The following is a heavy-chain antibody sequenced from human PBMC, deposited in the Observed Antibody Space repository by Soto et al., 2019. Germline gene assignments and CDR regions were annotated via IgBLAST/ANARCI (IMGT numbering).Heavy chain of an antibody. J-gene: IGHJ4*02. D-gene: IGHD6-19*01. CDR1: GFTFSNYW. CDR2: LNSDGSNT. Sequence: EVQLVESGGGLVQPGGSLRLSCVGSGFTFSNYWMHWVRQTPGEGLVWVSRLNSDGSNTDYADSVKGRFSISRDNAKNTVYLQMSSLRADDTALYYCARGAKGQWLVDFWGQGTLVTVSS. V-gene: IGHV3-74*01. CDR3: ARGAKGQWLVDF.